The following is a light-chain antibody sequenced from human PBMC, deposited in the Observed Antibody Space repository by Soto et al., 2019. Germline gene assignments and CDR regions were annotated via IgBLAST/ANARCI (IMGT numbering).Light chain of an antibody. V-gene: IGKV1-5*01. J-gene: IGKJ1*01. Sequence: DIQMTQSPSTLSASVGDRVTITCRASQSISNWLAWCQQKPGKAPKVLIYRAFSLERGVPSRFSGSGSGTEFPLTISSLQPDDFATYFCLQYYSDPWTFGQGTKVEVK. CDR2: RAF. CDR1: QSISNW. CDR3: LQYYSDPWT.